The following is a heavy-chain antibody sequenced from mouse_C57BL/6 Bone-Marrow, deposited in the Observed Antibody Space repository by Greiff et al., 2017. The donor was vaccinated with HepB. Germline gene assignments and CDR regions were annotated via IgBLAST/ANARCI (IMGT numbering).Heavy chain of an antibody. D-gene: IGHD1-1*01. J-gene: IGHJ1*03. CDR2: IDPANGNT. CDR3: ARGSITTVVDWYFDV. Sequence: VQLKESVAELVRPGASVKLSCTASGFNIKNTYMHWVKQRPEQGLEWIGRIDPANGNTKYAPKFQGKATITADTSSNTAYLQLSSLTSEDTAIYYCARGSITTVVDWYFDVWGTGTTVTVSS. V-gene: IGHV14-3*01. CDR1: GFNIKNTY.